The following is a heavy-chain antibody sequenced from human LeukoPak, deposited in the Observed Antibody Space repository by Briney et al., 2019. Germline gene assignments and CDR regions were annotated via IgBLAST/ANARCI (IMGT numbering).Heavy chain of an antibody. D-gene: IGHD3-9*01. Sequence: SVKVSCKASGYTFTGHYMHWVRQAPGQGLEWMGGIIPIFGTANYAQKFQGRVTITADKSTSTAYMELSSLRSEDTAVYYCARAYYDILTGPFDYWGQGTLVTVSS. CDR3: ARAYYDILTGPFDY. V-gene: IGHV1-69*06. J-gene: IGHJ4*02. CDR2: IIPIFGTA. CDR1: GYTFTGHY.